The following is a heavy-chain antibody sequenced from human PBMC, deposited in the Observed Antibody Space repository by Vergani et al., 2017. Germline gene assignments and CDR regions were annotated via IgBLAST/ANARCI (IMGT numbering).Heavy chain of an antibody. J-gene: IGHJ6*02. V-gene: IGHV3-7*01. CDR2: IKQDGSEK. CDR3: ASWGYGDYVHYYYGIDV. D-gene: IGHD4-17*01. CDR1: GFTFSSYW. Sequence: EVQLVESGGGLVQPGGSLRLSCAASGFTFSSYWMSWVRQAPGKGLEWVANIKQDGSEKYYVDSVKGRFTISRDNAKNSLYLQMNSLRAEDTAVYYCASWGYGDYVHYYYGIDVWGQGTTVTVSS.